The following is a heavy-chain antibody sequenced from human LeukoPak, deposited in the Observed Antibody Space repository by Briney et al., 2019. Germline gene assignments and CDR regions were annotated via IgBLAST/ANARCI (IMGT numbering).Heavy chain of an antibody. J-gene: IGHJ3*02. CDR3: ASGVDDAFDI. CDR1: GFTFSSYS. V-gene: IGHV3-21*01. CDR2: ISSSSSYI. Sequence: GGSLRLSCAASGFTFSSYSMNWVRQAPGRGLEWVSSISSSSSYIYYADSVKGRFTISRDNAKNSLYLQMNSLRAEDTAVYYCASGVDDAFDIWGQGTMVTVSS. D-gene: IGHD2-8*01.